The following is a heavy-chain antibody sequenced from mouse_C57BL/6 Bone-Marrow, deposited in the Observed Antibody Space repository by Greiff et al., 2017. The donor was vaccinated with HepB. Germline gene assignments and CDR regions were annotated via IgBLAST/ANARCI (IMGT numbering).Heavy chain of an antibody. CDR2: IHPSDSDT. V-gene: IGHV1-74*01. CDR3: AMGLQRRLAWFAY. CDR1: GYTFTSYW. D-gene: IGHD3-2*02. Sequence: QVQLQQPGAELVKPGASVKVSCKASGYTFTSYWMHWVKQRPGQGLEWIGRIHPSDSDTNYNQKFKGKATLTVDKSSSTAYMQLSSLTSEDSAVYYCAMGLQRRLAWFAYWGQGTLVTVSA. J-gene: IGHJ3*01.